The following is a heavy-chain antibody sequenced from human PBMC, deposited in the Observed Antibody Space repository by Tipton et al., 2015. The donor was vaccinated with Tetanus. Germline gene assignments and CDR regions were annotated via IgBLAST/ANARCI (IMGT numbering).Heavy chain of an antibody. D-gene: IGHD3-9*01. V-gene: IGHV4-4*07. J-gene: IGHJ5*02. CDR1: GGSISSYY. Sequence: QLVQSGAEVKPSETLSLTCTISGGSISSYYWSWIRQPAGKGLEWIGRIYTSESTNYNPSLKSRLTMSVDTSKNQFSLRLNSVTAADTAVYYCARATRDYHILTGYRRTFDPWGQGTLVTVSS. CDR3: ARATRDYHILTGYRRTFDP. CDR2: IYTSEST.